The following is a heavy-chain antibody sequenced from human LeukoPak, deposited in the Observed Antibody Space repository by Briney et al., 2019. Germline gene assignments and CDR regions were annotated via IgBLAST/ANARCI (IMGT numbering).Heavy chain of an antibody. CDR1: GGSISSYY. J-gene: IGHJ4*02. CDR2: IYTSGST. CDR3: ARVKKGDYYDSSGYYFDY. D-gene: IGHD3-22*01. V-gene: IGHV4-4*07. Sequence: SETLSLTATVSGGSISSYYWSWIRQPAGKGLKWIGRIYTSGSTTYNPSLKSRVTMSVDTSKNQFSLKLSSVTAADTAVYYCARVKKGDYYDSSGYYFDYWGQGTLVTVSS.